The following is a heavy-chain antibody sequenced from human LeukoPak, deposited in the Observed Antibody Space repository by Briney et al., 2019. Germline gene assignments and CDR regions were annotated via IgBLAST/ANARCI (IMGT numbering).Heavy chain of an antibody. V-gene: IGHV3-74*03. J-gene: IGHJ4*02. Sequence: PGGSLRLSRAASGFTFSSYVMYWVRQAPGKGLVWVSRINSDGSSTTYADSVKGSFTIARDQAKNTLHLQMNSLRFEDTAVYYCVRGYTIGPCGYWGQGTLVTVSS. CDR3: VRGYTIGPCGY. D-gene: IGHD3-16*02. CDR1: GFTFSSYV. CDR2: INSDGSST.